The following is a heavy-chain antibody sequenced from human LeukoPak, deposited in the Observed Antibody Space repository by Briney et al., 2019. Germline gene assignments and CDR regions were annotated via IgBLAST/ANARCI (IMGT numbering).Heavy chain of an antibody. J-gene: IGHJ6*02. CDR3: ARDMSATRYYYYYGMDV. CDR2: INPNSGGT. D-gene: IGHD2-15*01. Sequence: ASVKVSCKASGYTFTGYYMHWVRQAPGQGLEWMGRINPNSGGTNYAQIFQGRVTMTRDTSISTASMELSSLRSDDTAVYYCARDMSATRYYYYYGMDVWGQGTTVTVSS. CDR1: GYTFTGYY. V-gene: IGHV1-2*06.